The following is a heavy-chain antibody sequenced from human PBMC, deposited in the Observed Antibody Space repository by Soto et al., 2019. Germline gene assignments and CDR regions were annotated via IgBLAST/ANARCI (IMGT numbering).Heavy chain of an antibody. CDR3: ARQIRGLTPNWFDP. Sequence: EMQLVESGGGLVQPGGSLRLSFGGSGFTFGSFWVGWVRQAPGKGLEWVANINQDGGEKYYLDSVKGRFTISRDNPMNSLYLQMDSLRVEDTAVYFCARQIRGLTPNWFDPWGQGTLVSVSS. CDR2: INQDGGEK. CDR1: GFTFGSFW. J-gene: IGHJ5*02. V-gene: IGHV3-7*01.